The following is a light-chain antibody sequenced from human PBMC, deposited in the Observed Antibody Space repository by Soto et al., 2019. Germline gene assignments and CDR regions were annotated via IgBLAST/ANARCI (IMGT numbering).Light chain of an antibody. CDR1: QSVSSN. Sequence: EIVMTQSPATLSVSPGERATLSCRASQSVSSNLAWYQQKPGQAPRLLIYGASTRATGIAAKFSGSGSGTEFTLIISSLQPEDFAAYYCQQYNNWPPTFGQGTKVDIK. V-gene: IGKV3-15*01. J-gene: IGKJ1*01. CDR2: GAS. CDR3: QQYNNWPPT.